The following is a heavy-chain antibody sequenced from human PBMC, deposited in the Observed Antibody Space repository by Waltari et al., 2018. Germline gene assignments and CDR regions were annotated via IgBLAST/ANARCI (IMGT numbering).Heavy chain of an antibody. CDR2: MNPNSGNT. CDR3: ASPSRRVLLDAFDI. J-gene: IGHJ3*02. V-gene: IGHV1-8*01. CDR1: GYTFTSYD. D-gene: IGHD3-10*01. Sequence: QVHLVQSGAEVKKPGASVRVSCKASGYTFTSYDINWVRQATGQGLEWMGWMNPNSGNTGYAQKFQGRFTISRDNSKNTLYLQMNSLRAEDTAVYYCASPSRRVLLDAFDIWGQGTMVTVSS.